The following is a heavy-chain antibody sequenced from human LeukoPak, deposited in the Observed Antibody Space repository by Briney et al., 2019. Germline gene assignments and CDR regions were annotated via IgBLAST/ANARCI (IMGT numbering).Heavy chain of an antibody. D-gene: IGHD3/OR15-3a*01. CDR2: IHYSGST. J-gene: IGHJ4*02. V-gene: IGHV4-59*08. CDR1: GGSISSYY. Sequence: SETLSLTCTVSGGSISSYYWSWIRQPPGKGLEWIGYIHYSGSTNYNPSLKSRVTISVDTSKNQISLRLTSVTATDTAMYYCARQTGSGLFTLPGGQGTLVTVSS. CDR3: ARQTGSGLFTLP.